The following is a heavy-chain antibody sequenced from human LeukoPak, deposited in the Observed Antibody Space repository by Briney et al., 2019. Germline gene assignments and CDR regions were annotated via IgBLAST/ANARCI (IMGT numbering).Heavy chain of an antibody. CDR2: IYYSGST. D-gene: IGHD1-7*01. CDR1: GGSISSYY. J-gene: IGHJ5*02. Sequence: SETLSLTCTVSGGSISSYYWSWIRQPPGKGLEWIGYIYYSGSTNYNPSLKSRVTISVDTSKNQFSLKLSSVTAADTAVYYCARVVWNYWFDPWGQGTLVSVSS. CDR3: ARVVWNYWFDP. V-gene: IGHV4-59*01.